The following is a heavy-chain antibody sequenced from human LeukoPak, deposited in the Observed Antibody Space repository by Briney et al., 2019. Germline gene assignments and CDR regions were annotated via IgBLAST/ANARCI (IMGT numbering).Heavy chain of an antibody. V-gene: IGHV1-2*02. D-gene: IGHD3-10*01. Sequence: GASVKVSCKASGYTFTRYYMHWVRQAPGHGLEWMGWINPNSGGTNYAQKFQGRVTMTRDTSISTAYMELSRLRSDDTAVYYCARDPYGSGRNDYWGQGTLVTVSS. CDR3: ARDPYGSGRNDY. J-gene: IGHJ4*02. CDR2: INPNSGGT. CDR1: GYTFTRYY.